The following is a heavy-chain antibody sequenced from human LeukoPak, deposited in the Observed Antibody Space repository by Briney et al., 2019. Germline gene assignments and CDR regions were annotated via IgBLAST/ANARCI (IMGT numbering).Heavy chain of an antibody. Sequence: GESLKISCKGSGYSFTSYWIGWVRQMPGKGLEWMGIIYPGDSDTRYSPSFQGQVTISADKSISTAYLQWSSLKASDTAMYYCARHIEYYYGSGSYFDYWGRGTLVTVSS. CDR3: ARHIEYYYGSGSYFDY. D-gene: IGHD3-10*01. V-gene: IGHV5-51*01. CDR2: IYPGDSDT. J-gene: IGHJ4*02. CDR1: GYSFTSYW.